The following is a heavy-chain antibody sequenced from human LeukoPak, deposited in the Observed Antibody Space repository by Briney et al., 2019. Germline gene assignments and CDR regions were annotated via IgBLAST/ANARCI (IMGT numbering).Heavy chain of an antibody. CDR1: GGSISSSRYY. J-gene: IGHJ4*02. V-gene: IGHV4-39*01. CDR2: IYYSGST. CDR3: ARNASDSGTSYFDY. Sequence: SETLSLTCTVSGGSISSSRYYWGWIRQSPGKGLEWIGSIYYSGSTSYNPSLKSRVTISVDTSKNQFSLKLGSVTAADTAVYYCARNASDSGTSYFDYWGQGTLVTVSS. D-gene: IGHD1-26*01.